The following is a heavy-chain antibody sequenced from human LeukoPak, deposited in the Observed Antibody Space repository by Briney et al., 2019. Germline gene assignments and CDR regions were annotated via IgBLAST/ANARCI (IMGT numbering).Heavy chain of an antibody. V-gene: IGHV3-43D*03. CDR2: ISWDGGST. D-gene: IGHD2-15*01. Sequence: GGSLRLSCAAAGFTFDVYAMHWVRQAPGKGLEWVSLISWDGGSTYYADSVKGRFTISRDNSKNSLYLQMNSLRAEDTAFYYCAKSVSGGGFQVFDYWGQGTLVTVSS. J-gene: IGHJ4*02. CDR1: GFTFDVYA. CDR3: AKSVSGGGFQVFDY.